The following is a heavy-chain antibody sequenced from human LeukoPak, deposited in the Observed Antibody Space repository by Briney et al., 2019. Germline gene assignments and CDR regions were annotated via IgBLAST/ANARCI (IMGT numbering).Heavy chain of an antibody. D-gene: IGHD3-10*01. J-gene: IGHJ4*02. V-gene: IGHV3-64*01. CDR1: GFTFSSYA. CDR3: AKGRVRGVIITIFDY. Sequence: GGSLRLSCAASGFTFSSYAMHWVRQAPGKGLEYVSAISSNGGSTYYANSVKGRFTISRDNSKNTLYLQMNSLRAEDTAVYYCAKGRVRGVIITIFDYWGQGTLVTVSS. CDR2: ISSNGGST.